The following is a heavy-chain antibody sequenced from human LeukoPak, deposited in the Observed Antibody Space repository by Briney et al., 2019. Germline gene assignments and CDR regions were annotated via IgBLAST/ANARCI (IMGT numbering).Heavy chain of an antibody. CDR3: ARHDNTAWYCLTN. CDR1: GGTFSSYA. D-gene: IGHD6-13*01. CDR2: IIPIFGTA. V-gene: IGHV1-69*06. Sequence: ASVKVSCKASGGTFSSYAISWVRQAPGQGLEWMGGIIPIFGTANYAQKFQGRVTITADKSTSTAYMELSSLRAEDTAVYYCARHDNTAWYCLTNWGQGTLVTVSS. J-gene: IGHJ4*02.